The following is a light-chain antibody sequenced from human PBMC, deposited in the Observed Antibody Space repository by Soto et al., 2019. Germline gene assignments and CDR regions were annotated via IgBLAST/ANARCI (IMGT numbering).Light chain of an antibody. CDR3: QAWDSSTF. CDR2: LDN. J-gene: IGLJ2*01. CDR1: RLGDKY. V-gene: IGLV3-1*01. Sequence: SYELTQPPSVSVSPGQTATISCSGDRLGDKYACWYQQKPGQSPVLLIYLDNNRPSGIPERFSGSNSGNTATLTISGTQAVDEADYYCQAWDSSTFFGGGTKLTVL.